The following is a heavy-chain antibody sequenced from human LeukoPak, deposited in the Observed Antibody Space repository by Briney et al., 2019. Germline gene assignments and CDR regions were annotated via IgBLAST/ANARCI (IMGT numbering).Heavy chain of an antibody. D-gene: IGHD5-12*01. CDR2: IYYSGST. CDR3: ATGLELRSEIDAFDI. J-gene: IGHJ3*02. CDR1: GGSISSSSYY. V-gene: IGHV4-39*07. Sequence: PSETLSLTCTVSGGSISSSSYYWGWIRQPPGKGLEWIGSIYYSGSTYYNPSLKSRVTISVDTSKNQFSLKLSSVTAADTAVYYCATGLELRSEIDAFDIWGQGTMVTVSS.